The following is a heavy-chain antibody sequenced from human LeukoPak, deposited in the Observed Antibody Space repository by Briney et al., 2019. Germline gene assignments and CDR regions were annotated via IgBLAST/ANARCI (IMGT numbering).Heavy chain of an antibody. CDR1: GYSISSGYY. CDR2: IYHSGGT. CDR3: ARAYYSYGPNYYFDY. J-gene: IGHJ4*02. Sequence: PSETLSLTCTVSGYSISSGYYWGWIRQPPGKGLEWIGSIYHSGGTYYNPSLKSRVTISVDTSKNQFSLKLSSVTAADTAVYYCARAYYSYGPNYYFDYWGQGTLVTVSS. V-gene: IGHV4-38-2*02. D-gene: IGHD5-18*01.